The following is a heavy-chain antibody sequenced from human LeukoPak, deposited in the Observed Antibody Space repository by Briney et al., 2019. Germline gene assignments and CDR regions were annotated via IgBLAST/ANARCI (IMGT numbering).Heavy chain of an antibody. D-gene: IGHD2-21*01. CDR2: ISGSGTGT. CDR3: AKEFRGRLRDAFDI. V-gene: IGHV3-23*01. Sequence: GGSLRLSCGASGFTFSIYAMTWVRQAPGKGLEWVSSISGSGTGTDYADSLKGRFTISRDNSKNTLYLQINSLRAEDTAIYHCAKEFRGRLRDAFDIWGQGTMVTVSS. J-gene: IGHJ3*02. CDR1: GFTFSIYA.